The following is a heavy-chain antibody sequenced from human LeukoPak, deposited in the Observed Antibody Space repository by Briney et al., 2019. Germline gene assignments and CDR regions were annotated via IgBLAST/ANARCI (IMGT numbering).Heavy chain of an antibody. CDR3: ARDGHYYDSSGYRDY. CDR1: GFTFSTYW. Sequence: GGSLRLSCAASGFTFSTYWMSWVRQAPGKGLEWVSYISSSGSTKYYADSVKGRFTISRDNAKNSLYLQMNSLRAEDTAVYYCARDGHYYDSSGYRDYWGQGTLVTVSS. V-gene: IGHV3-48*04. D-gene: IGHD3-22*01. CDR2: ISSSGSTK. J-gene: IGHJ4*02.